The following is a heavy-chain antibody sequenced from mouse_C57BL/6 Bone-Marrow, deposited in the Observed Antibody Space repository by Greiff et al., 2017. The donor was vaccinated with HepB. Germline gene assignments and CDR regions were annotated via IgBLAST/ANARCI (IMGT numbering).Heavy chain of an antibody. CDR2: ISYDGSN. V-gene: IGHV3-6*01. J-gene: IGHJ2*01. CDR3: ARRVITTVVATDFDY. Sequence: EVKLVESGPGLVKPSQSLSLTCSVTGYSITSGYYWNWIRQFPGNKLEWMGYISYDGSNNYNPSLKNRISITRDTSKNQFFLKLNSVTTEDTATYYCARRVITTVVATDFDYWGQGTTLTVSS. D-gene: IGHD1-1*01. CDR1: GYSITSGYY.